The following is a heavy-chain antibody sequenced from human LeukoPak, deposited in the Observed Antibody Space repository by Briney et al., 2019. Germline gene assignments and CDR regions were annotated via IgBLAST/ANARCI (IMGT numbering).Heavy chain of an antibody. V-gene: IGHV3-30*04. CDR2: IPYDGSNK. J-gene: IGHJ6*04. CDR1: GFTFSSYA. D-gene: IGHD2-15*01. Sequence: PGRSLRLSCAASGFTFSSYAMHWVRQAPGKGLEWVAVIPYDGSNKYYADSVKGRFTISRDNSKNTLYLQMNSLRAEDTAVYYCARVGVVAATTYYYYGMDVWGKGTTVTVSS. CDR3: ARVGVVAATTYYYYGMDV.